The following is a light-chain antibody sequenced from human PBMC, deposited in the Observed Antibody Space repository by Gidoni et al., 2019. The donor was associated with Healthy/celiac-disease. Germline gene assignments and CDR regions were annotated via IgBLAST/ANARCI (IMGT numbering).Light chain of an antibody. CDR1: QSVSSSY. Sequence: EIVLTQSPGTLSLSPGERATLSCRASQSVSSSYFAWYQQKPGQAPRLLISGASSRATGIPDRFSGSGSGTDFTLTISRLEPEDFAVYYRQQYGSSRWTFGQGTKVEIK. CDR2: GAS. V-gene: IGKV3-20*01. J-gene: IGKJ1*01. CDR3: QQYGSSRWT.